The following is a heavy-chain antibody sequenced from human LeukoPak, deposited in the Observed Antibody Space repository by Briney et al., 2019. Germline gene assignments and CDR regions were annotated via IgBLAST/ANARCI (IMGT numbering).Heavy chain of an antibody. J-gene: IGHJ6*04. D-gene: IGHD3-16*01. CDR2: ISWDGGST. CDR3: AKDRDTFNSYYYGMDV. Sequence: PGGSLRLSCAASGLTFDDYAMHWVRHAPGKGLEWVSLISWDGGSTYYADSVKGRFTISRDNSKNSLYLQMNSLRAEDTALYYCAKDRDTFNSYYYGMDVWGKGTTVTVSS. CDR1: GLTFDDYA. V-gene: IGHV3-43D*04.